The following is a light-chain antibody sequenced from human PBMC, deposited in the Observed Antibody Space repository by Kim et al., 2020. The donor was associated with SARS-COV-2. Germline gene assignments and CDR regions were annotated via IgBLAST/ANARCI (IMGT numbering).Light chain of an antibody. CDR2: DTG. J-gene: IGLJ3*02. V-gene: IGLV7-46*01. Sequence: PGGTVTLPCGSTTGAVTSGHYPYWFQPKPGQVPKTPIYDTGNKHSWTPARFSGSLLGGKAALPLSGAQPEDEAEYYCLFTYGGGRVFGGGTQLTVL. CDR1: TGAVTSGHY. CDR3: LFTYGGGRV.